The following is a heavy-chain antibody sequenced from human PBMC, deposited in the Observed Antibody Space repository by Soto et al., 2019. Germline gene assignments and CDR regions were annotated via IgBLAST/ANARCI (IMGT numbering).Heavy chain of an antibody. J-gene: IGHJ4*02. Sequence: SVKVSCKASGGTFSTHAIIWVRQAPGHGLEWMGGIIPISGTTYYTQKFQGRVTITADEPTSTAFMELTSLRSEDTAVYYCARDTGDGTFDFWGQGTLVTVSS. D-gene: IGHD7-27*01. CDR1: GGTFSTHA. V-gene: IGHV1-69*13. CDR2: IIPISGTT. CDR3: ARDTGDGTFDF.